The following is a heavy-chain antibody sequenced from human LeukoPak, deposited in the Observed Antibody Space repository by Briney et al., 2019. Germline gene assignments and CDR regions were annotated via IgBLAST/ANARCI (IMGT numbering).Heavy chain of an antibody. J-gene: IGHJ4*02. V-gene: IGHV3-23*01. CDR2: ISGGGDST. CDR1: GFIFGKYV. Sequence: GGSLRLSCVGSGFIFGKYVMTWVRQAPGKGLEWVSTISGGGDSTWNADSVKGRFTVSRDNSKNPLYLQVSSLRVEDTAVYYCAKRGSSETRWYPFDYWGQGTLVTVSS. D-gene: IGHD2-15*01. CDR3: AKRGSSETRWYPFDY.